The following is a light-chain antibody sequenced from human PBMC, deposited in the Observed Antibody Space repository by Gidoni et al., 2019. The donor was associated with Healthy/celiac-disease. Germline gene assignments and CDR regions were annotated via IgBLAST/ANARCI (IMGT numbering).Light chain of an antibody. CDR2: DKN. J-gene: IGLJ1*01. CDR1: SLRSYY. Sequence: SSELTQDPAVSVALGQTVRITCQGESLRSYYASWYQQKPGQAPVLVIYDKNNRPSGIPDRFSGSSSGNTAALTITGAQAEDEADYYCNSGDSSGNHYVFGTGTKVTVL. V-gene: IGLV3-19*01. CDR3: NSGDSSGNHYV.